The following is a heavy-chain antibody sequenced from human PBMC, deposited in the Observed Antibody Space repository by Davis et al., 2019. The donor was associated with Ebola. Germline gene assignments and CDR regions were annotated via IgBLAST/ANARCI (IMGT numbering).Heavy chain of an antibody. D-gene: IGHD4-17*01. V-gene: IGHV4-38-2*01. Sequence: SETLSLTCAVSGYSISRGYFWGWIRQPPGKGLEWIGDVYRSGSTHYNPSLKSRVSISMDTSKNHFSLKLSSVTAADTAVYYCARRDGADKVWYFDLWGRGTLVTVSS. CDR1: GYSISRGYF. CDR2: VYRSGST. J-gene: IGHJ2*01. CDR3: ARRDGADKVWYFDL.